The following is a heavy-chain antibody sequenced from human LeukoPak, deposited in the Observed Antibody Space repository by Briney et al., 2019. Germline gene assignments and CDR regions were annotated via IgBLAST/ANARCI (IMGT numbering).Heavy chain of an antibody. V-gene: IGHV3-33*01. CDR1: GFTFSSYG. CDR3: ARVVHGSGRPMAYDAFDI. J-gene: IGHJ3*02. D-gene: IGHD3-10*01. Sequence: PGGSLRLSCAASGFTFSSYGMHWVRQAPGKGLEWVAVIWYDGSNKYYADSVKGRFTISRDNSKNTLYLQMNSLRAEDTAVYYCARVVHGSGRPMAYDAFDIWGQGTMVTVSS. CDR2: IWYDGSNK.